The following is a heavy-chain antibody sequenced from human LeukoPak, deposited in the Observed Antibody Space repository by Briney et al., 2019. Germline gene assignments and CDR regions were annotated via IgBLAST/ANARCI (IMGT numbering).Heavy chain of an antibody. Sequence: PGGSLRLSCAASGFTFSDYYMSWIRQAPGKGLEWVSYISSSSSYTNYADSVKGRFTISRDNAKNSLYLQMNGLRAEDTAVYYCARDRGPAVDDYGDYVKGNDAFDIWGQGTMVTVSS. CDR2: ISSSSSYT. D-gene: IGHD4-17*01. V-gene: IGHV3-11*05. CDR3: ARDRGPAVDDYGDYVKGNDAFDI. CDR1: GFTFSDYY. J-gene: IGHJ3*02.